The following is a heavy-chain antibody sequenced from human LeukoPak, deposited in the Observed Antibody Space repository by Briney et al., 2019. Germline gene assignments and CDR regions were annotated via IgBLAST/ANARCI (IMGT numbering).Heavy chain of an antibody. V-gene: IGHV3-23*01. Sequence: AGGSLRLSCAASGFTFSSYAMSWVRQAPGKGLEWVSAISSNGGSTYYADSVKGRFTISRDNSKNTLYLQMNSLRVEDTAVYYCAKDPYGYNSYYFDYWGQGTLGTVSS. J-gene: IGHJ4*02. D-gene: IGHD5-24*01. CDR3: AKDPYGYNSYYFDY. CDR1: GFTFSSYA. CDR2: ISSNGGST.